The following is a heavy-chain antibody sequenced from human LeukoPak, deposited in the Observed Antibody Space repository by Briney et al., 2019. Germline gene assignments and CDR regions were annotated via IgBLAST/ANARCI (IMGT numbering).Heavy chain of an antibody. CDR2: IYYSGST. CDR3: ARRNGGYFNA. CDR1: GGSISSYY. J-gene: IGHJ5*02. V-gene: IGHV4-59*08. D-gene: IGHD1-1*01. Sequence: SQTLSLTCTVSGGSISSYYWSWIRQPPGQGLEWIGYIYYSGSTNYNPSLKSRVTISVDTSKNQFSLKLSSVTAADTAVYYCARRNGGYFNAWGQGTLVTVSS.